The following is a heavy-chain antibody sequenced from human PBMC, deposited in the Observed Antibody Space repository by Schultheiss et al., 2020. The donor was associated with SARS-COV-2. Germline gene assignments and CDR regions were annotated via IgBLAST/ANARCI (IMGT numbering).Heavy chain of an antibody. J-gene: IGHJ6*02. V-gene: IGHV3-7*01. CDR3: ARRRGYSYVLDYYYYDMDV. Sequence: GESLKISCAASGFTFSSYWMIWVRQAPGKGLEWVANINQDGSEKYYVDSVKGRFTISRDNAENSLDLQMNSLRAEDTAVYYCARRRGYSYVLDYYYYDMDVWGQGTTVTVSS. D-gene: IGHD5-18*01. CDR1: GFTFSSYW. CDR2: INQDGSEK.